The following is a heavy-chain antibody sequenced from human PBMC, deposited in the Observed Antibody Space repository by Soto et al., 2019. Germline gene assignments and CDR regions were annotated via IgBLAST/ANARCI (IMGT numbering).Heavy chain of an antibody. CDR3: ARGRLHGYNYYYYYGMDV. Sequence: GASVKVSCKASGYTFTGYYMHWVRQAPGQGLEWMGWINPNSGGTNYAQKFQGWVTMTRDTSISTAYMELSRLRSDDTAVYYCARGRLHGYNYYYYYGMDVWGQGTTVTVS. CDR2: INPNSGGT. J-gene: IGHJ6*02. CDR1: GYTFTGYY. V-gene: IGHV1-2*04. D-gene: IGHD5-12*01.